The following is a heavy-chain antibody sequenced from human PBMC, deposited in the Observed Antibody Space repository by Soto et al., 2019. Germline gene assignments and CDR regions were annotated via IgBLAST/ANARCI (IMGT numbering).Heavy chain of an antibody. Sequence: ASVKVSCKASGYTFTSYGISWVRQAPGQGLEWMGWISAYNGNTNYAQKLQGRVTMTTDTSTSTAYMELRSLRSDDTAVYYCARVGYCRSTGCRSHYMDVWGKGTTVTVSS. CDR2: ISAYNGNT. V-gene: IGHV1-18*01. CDR1: GYTFTSYG. D-gene: IGHD2-2*01. CDR3: ARVGYCRSTGCRSHYMDV. J-gene: IGHJ6*03.